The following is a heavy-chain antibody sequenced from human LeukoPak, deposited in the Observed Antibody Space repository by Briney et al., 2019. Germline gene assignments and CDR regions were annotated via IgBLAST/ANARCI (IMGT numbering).Heavy chain of an antibody. D-gene: IGHD3-10*01. J-gene: IGHJ5*02. CDR2: ISAYNGNT. CDR1: GYTFTSYG. CDR3: AREARITMVRGGGFDP. V-gene: IGHV1-18*01. Sequence: ASVKVSCKASGYTFTSYGISWVRQAPGQGLEWMGWISAYNGNTNYAQKLQGRVTMTTDTSTSTAYMELRSLRSDDTAVYYCAREARITMVRGGGFDPWGQGTLVTVSS.